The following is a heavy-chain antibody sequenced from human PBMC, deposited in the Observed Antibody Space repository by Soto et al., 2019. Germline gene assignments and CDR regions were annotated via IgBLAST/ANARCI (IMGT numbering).Heavy chain of an antibody. V-gene: IGHV3-72*01. CDR3: ARVHSSAYYYVY. J-gene: IGHJ4*02. D-gene: IGHD3-22*01. CDR2: TRNKANSYTT. CDR1: GFTFSDHY. Sequence: PGGSLRLCCAASGFTFSDHYMDWVRQAPGKGLEWVGRTRNKANSYTTEYAASVKGRFTISRDDSKNSLYLQMNSLKTEDTAVYYCARVHSSAYYYVYWGQGTLVTVSS.